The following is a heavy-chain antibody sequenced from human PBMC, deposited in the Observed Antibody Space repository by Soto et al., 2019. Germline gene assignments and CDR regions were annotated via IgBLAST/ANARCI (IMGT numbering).Heavy chain of an antibody. CDR2: INHSGST. Sequence: QVQLQQWGAGLLKPSETLSLTCAVYGGSFSGYYWTWIRQPPGTGLEWIGEINHSGSTNYNPSLKSRVTISVDTSKIHFSLKLTSVTAADTAVYYCARDKITGLFDYWGQGTLVTVSS. D-gene: IGHD2-8*02. CDR1: GGSFSGYY. J-gene: IGHJ4*02. V-gene: IGHV4-34*01. CDR3: ARDKITGLFDY.